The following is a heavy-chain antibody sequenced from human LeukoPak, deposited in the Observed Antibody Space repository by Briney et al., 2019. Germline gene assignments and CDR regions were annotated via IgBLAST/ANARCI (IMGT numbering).Heavy chain of an antibody. CDR2: IRSKANSYAT. D-gene: IGHD3-22*01. V-gene: IGHV3-73*01. J-gene: IGHJ4*02. Sequence: GGSLGLSCAASGFTFSGSAMHWVRQASGKGLEWVGRIRSKANSYATAYAASVKGRFTISRDDSKNTAYLQMNSLRAEDTAVYYCARDLPGTYYYDSSGYYHRAEVFDYWGQGTLVTVSS. CDR3: ARDLPGTYYYDSSGYYHRAEVFDY. CDR1: GFTFSGSA.